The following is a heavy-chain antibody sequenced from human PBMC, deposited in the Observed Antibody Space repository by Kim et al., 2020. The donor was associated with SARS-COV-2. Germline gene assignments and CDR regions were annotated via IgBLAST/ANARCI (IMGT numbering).Heavy chain of an antibody. V-gene: IGHV3-53*01. CDR2: TYSGDST. J-gene: IGHJ4*02. CDR1: GFSVSANY. Sequence: GGSLRLSCAASGFSVSANYMSWVRQAPGKRLEWVSFTYSGDSTNYADSVKGRFTISGDSSKNTVDLQMNSLRAEDTAVYYCTRGRPGPLGGYFDFWGQGT. CDR3: TRGRPGPLGGYFDF.